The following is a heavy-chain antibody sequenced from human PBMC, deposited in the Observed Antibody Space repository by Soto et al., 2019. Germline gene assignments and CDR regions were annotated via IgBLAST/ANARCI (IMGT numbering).Heavy chain of an antibody. V-gene: IGHV1-69*13. CDR2: IIPIFGTA. Sequence: ASVKVSCKASGGTFSSYAISWVRQAPGQGLEWMGGIIPIFGTANYARKFQGRVTITADESTSTAYMELSSLRSEDTAVYYCARGGIAARHYYGMDVWGQGTTVTVSS. CDR1: GGTFSSYA. J-gene: IGHJ6*02. D-gene: IGHD6-6*01. CDR3: ARGGIAARHYYGMDV.